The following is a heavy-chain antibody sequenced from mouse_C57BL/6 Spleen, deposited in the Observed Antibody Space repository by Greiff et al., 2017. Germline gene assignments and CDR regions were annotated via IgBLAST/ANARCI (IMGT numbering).Heavy chain of an antibody. CDR2: IAPSDSYT. CDR1: GYTFTSYW. J-gene: IGHJ2*01. CDR3: ARGGDGSSPHYFDY. V-gene: IGHV1-50*01. D-gene: IGHD1-1*01. Sequence: QVQLQQPGAELVKPGASVKLSCKASGYTFTSYWMQWVKQRPGQGLEWIGEIAPSDSYTNYNQKFKGTATLAVDTSSSTAYMQLSSLTSEDSAVYYCARGGDGSSPHYFDYWGQGTTLTVSS.